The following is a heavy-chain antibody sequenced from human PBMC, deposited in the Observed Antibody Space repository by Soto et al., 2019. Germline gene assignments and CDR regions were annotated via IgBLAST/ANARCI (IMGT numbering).Heavy chain of an antibody. Sequence: QVQLVQSGAEVKKPGASVKVSCKASGYTFTSYYMHWVRQAPGHGLEWMGIINPSGGSTSYAQKFQGRVTMTRDTSTSTVYMELSSLRSEDTVVYYCARDRHGKSYYFDYWGQGPLVTVAA. J-gene: IGHJ4*02. V-gene: IGHV1-46*03. CDR1: GYTFTSYY. D-gene: IGHD3-16*02. CDR3: ARDRHGKSYYFDY. CDR2: INPSGGST.